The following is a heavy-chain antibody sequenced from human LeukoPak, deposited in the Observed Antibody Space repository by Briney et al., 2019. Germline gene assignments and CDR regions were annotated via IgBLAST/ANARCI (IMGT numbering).Heavy chain of an antibody. CDR1: GYTFTSYG. V-gene: IGHV1-18*01. CDR3: ARDWDIVIVPAVYLLPGGDYYYMDV. Sequence: ASVKVSCKASGYTFTSYGISWVRQAPGQGLEWMGWISAYNGNTNYAQKLQGGVTMTTDTSTSTAYMELRSLRSDDTAVYYCARDWDIVIVPAVYLLPGGDYYYMDVWGKGTTVTVSS. CDR2: ISAYNGNT. D-gene: IGHD2-2*01. J-gene: IGHJ6*03.